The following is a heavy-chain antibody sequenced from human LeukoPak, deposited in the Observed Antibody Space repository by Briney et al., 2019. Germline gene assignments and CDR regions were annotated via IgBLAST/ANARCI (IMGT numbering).Heavy chain of an antibody. CDR3: AKALSILAWNFDHAY. J-gene: IGHJ4*02. D-gene: IGHD1-7*01. V-gene: IGHV1-2*02. CDR1: GYTFTGYH. CDR2: IHPNSGET. Sequence: ASVKVSCEASGYTFTGYHIHWVRQAPGQGLEWMGWIHPNSGETLYAQKFHGRVTMTRDTSINTAYMQLSWLRSDDTAIYYCAKALSILAWNFDHAYWGQGTLVTVSS.